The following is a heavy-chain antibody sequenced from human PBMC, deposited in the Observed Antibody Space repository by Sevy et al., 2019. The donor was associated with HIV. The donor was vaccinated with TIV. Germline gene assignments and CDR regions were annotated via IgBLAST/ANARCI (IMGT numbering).Heavy chain of an antibody. CDR3: ARHSHGSGTYYVPFDS. Sequence: SENLYLTCAVSGYSITSGYLWGWIRQPPGKGLEWIGSVFHSGSTYYNPSLNSRVIISVDTSKNQFSLKLNSVTAADTAVYYCARHSHGSGTYYVPFDSWGQGTLVTVSS. D-gene: IGHD3-10*01. CDR1: GYSITSGYL. V-gene: IGHV4-38-2*01. J-gene: IGHJ4*02. CDR2: VFHSGST.